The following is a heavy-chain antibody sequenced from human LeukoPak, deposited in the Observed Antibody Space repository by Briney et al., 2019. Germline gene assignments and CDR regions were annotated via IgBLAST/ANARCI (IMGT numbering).Heavy chain of an antibody. CDR1: GDSISTHY. CDR3: ARAADYGDSNFDY. D-gene: IGHD4-17*01. J-gene: IGHJ4*02. Sequence: SETLSLTCTVSGDSISTHYWRWMRQPAGKGLEWIGRIYPGASTDHNPSLKSRVTISVDTSKNHYSLTLTSVTAADTAVYFCARAADYGDSNFDYWGQGTLVTVSS. CDR2: IYPGAST. V-gene: IGHV4-4*07.